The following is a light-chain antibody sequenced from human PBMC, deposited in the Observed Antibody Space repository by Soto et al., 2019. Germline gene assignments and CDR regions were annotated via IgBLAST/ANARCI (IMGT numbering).Light chain of an antibody. CDR3: QQYNNWPPWK. CDR1: LSVSSN. J-gene: IGKJ1*01. V-gene: IGKV3-15*01. Sequence: IVMTQSPATLSVSPCSISPLSFRSSLSVSSNLAWYQQKPGQAPRLLIYGASTRATGIPARFSGSGSGTDFTLTIRSLQSEDFAVYYCQQYNNWPPWKCGQGTKVDIK. CDR2: GAS.